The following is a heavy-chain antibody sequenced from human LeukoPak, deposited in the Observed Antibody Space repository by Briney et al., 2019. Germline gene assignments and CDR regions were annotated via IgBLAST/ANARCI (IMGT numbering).Heavy chain of an antibody. CDR1: GYTFTSYY. V-gene: IGHV1-69*13. CDR2: IIPIFGTA. Sequence: GASVKVSCKASGYTFTSYYMHWVRQAPGQGLEWMGGIIPIFGTANYAQKFQGRVTITADESTSTAYIELSSLRSEDTAVYYCARDRGLMYYSSGWYTIDYWGQGTLVTVSS. J-gene: IGHJ4*02. CDR3: ARDRGLMYYSSGWYTIDY. D-gene: IGHD6-19*01.